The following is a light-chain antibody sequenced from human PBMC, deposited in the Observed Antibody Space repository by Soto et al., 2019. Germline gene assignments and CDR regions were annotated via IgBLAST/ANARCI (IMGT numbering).Light chain of an antibody. Sequence: DIQMTQSPTSLSASVGDRVTITCRASQGIRSYVAWYQQKPGKAPKLLIYAASTLQSGVPSRFSGSGSGTDFSRTVISLQPDDVATYDCQNYCSVLVFGPGTKVEIK. CDR3: QNYCSVLV. CDR2: AAS. J-gene: IGKJ3*01. CDR1: QGIRSY. V-gene: IGKV1-27*01.